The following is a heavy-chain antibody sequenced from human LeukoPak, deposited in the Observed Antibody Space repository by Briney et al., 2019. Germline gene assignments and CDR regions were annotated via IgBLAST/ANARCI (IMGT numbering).Heavy chain of an antibody. CDR2: INPHNGGT. Sequence: ASVKVSFKNSGYSCCNNYWHWVRHPTAQGVEWGGWINPHNGGTNYAQQFQGRLTMTWAKTVSTAYLELSRLRSDDMAIYYYVRESRGILNYFDNGGQGPLVPVP. CDR3: VRESRGILNYFDN. J-gene: IGHJ4*02. V-gene: IGHV1-2*02. CDR1: GYSCCNNY. D-gene: IGHD2-8*01.